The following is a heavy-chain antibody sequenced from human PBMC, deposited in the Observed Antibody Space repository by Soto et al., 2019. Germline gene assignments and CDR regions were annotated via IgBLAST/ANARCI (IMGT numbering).Heavy chain of an antibody. J-gene: IGHJ3*02. D-gene: IGHD2-2*01. V-gene: IGHV3-74*03. CDR2: INTDGGTS. CDR1: EFTFSGHW. Sequence: EVQLVESGGDLVQPGGSLRLSCAASEFTFSGHWMHWVRQVPGKGLEWVSRINTDGGTSAYADSVKGRFTISRDNAKNTLYLQMIALRAEDTAVYYCAREAGYCSRTSCYRRAFDTWGQGTTVTVSS. CDR3: AREAGYCSRTSCYRRAFDT.